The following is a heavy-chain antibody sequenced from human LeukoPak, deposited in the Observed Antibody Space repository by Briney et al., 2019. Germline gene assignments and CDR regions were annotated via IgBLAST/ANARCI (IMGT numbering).Heavy chain of an antibody. V-gene: IGHV4-39*01. D-gene: IGHD3-22*01. CDR2: VYYSGST. Sequence: SETLSLTCTVSGGSISSSSYYWGWIRQPPGKGLEWIGRVYYSGSTYYNPSLKSRVTISVDTYKNQFSLKLSSVTAADTAVYYCARQGLPTYYYDSSGFDYWGQGTLVTVSS. CDR3: ARQGLPTYYYDSSGFDY. CDR1: GGSISSSSYY. J-gene: IGHJ4*02.